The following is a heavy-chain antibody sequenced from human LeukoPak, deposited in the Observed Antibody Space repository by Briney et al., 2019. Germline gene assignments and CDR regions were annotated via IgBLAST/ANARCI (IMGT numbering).Heavy chain of an antibody. D-gene: IGHD3-10*01. CDR3: AKEMVGGVMRRGHWLDP. V-gene: IGHV3-30*02. Sequence: PGGSLRLSCAASGFTFSSYGMRWVRQAPGKGLEWVAIIRDDGSSKYYADSVKGRFTISRDNSKNTLYLQMNSQRAEDTACYYCAKEMVGGVMRRGHWLDPCGQRSSVTV. J-gene: IGHJ5*02. CDR2: IRDDGSSK. CDR1: GFTFSSYG.